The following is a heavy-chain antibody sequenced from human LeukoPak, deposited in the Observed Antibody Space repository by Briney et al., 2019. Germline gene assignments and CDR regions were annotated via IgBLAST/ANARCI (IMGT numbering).Heavy chain of an antibody. CDR3: ATGLPFDY. J-gene: IGHJ4*02. D-gene: IGHD3-16*01. CDR2: IYPGDSDT. CDR1: GYKFTTDY. Sequence: GESLNISCKGSGYKFTTDYIGWVRQMPGKGLEWVGIIYPGDSDTRYSPSFQGQVTISADKSISTAYLQWSSLKASDTAMYYCATGLPFDYWGQGTLVTVSS. V-gene: IGHV5-51*01.